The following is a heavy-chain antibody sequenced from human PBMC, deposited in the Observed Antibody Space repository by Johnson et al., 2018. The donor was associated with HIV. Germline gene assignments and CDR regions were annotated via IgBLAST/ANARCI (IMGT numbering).Heavy chain of an antibody. V-gene: IGHV3-7*02. D-gene: IGHD3-9*01. Sequence: VQLVESGGGLVQPGGSLRLSCAASGFPFSNYWMSWVRLAPGKGLEWLANIKEDGSEDYYVDSLKGRFTISRDNAKNSLYLQMHSLRAEDMAVYYCARGFYDILTGFDAFDIWGQGTMVTVSS. CDR1: GFPFSNYW. CDR2: IKEDGSED. J-gene: IGHJ3*02. CDR3: ARGFYDILTGFDAFDI.